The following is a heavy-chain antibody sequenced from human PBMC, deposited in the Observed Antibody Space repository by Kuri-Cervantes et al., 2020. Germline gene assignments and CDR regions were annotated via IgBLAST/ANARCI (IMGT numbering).Heavy chain of an antibody. Sequence: SETLSLTCAVYGGSFSFYYWSWIRQPPGKGLEWIEEINHSGSTNYNPALKSQVTISVDTSKNQFSLKMRSVTAADTAVYYCARGRHIVVVPAAIGVCAFDIWGQGTMVTVSS. CDR2: INHSGST. CDR3: ARGRHIVVVPAAIGVCAFDI. CDR1: GGSFSFYY. D-gene: IGHD2-2*02. J-gene: IGHJ3*02. V-gene: IGHV4-34*01.